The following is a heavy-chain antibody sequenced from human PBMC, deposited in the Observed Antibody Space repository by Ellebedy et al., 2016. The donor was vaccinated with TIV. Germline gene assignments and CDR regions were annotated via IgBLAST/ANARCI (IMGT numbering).Heavy chain of an antibody. Sequence: GESLKISCAASGFTFSTDAMSWVRQAPGKGLEWVSGISDSGSNTYYADSVKGRFTISRDNSKNTLYLQMNSLTAEDTAVYYCAKPKLGVDWGQGTLVSVSS. D-gene: IGHD4-23*01. V-gene: IGHV3-23*01. CDR2: ISDSGSNT. CDR1: GFTFSTDA. J-gene: IGHJ4*02. CDR3: AKPKLGVD.